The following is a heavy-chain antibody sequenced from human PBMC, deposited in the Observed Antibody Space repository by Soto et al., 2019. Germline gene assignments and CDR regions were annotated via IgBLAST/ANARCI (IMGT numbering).Heavy chain of an antibody. CDR3: ARGGYCADI. D-gene: IGHD1-26*01. CDR1: GGTFSSYA. J-gene: IGHJ3*02. CDR2: IIPTFGTA. V-gene: IGHV1-69*06. Sequence: QVPLVQSGAEVKKPGSSVKVSCKASGGTFSSYAISWVRQAPGQGLEWMGGIIPTFGTANYAQKDQGRVTIAADKATSTADMELSSRESESTVVYYGARGGYCADIWGQGTMVA.